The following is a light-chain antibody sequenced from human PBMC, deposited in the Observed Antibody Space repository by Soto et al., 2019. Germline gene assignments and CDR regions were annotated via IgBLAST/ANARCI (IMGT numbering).Light chain of an antibody. CDR3: EAWDETLDGFYV. CDR2: ETD. J-gene: IGLJ1*01. V-gene: IGLV1-44*01. CDR1: SSNVAINP. Sequence: QSVLTQPPSVSGTPGQRVTISCSGSSSNVAINPVNWYQHLPGAAPRLLIYETDRRSSGVPDRFSASKSGTSASLAISGLTSEDEADYYCEAWDETLDGFYVFGTGTKVTVL.